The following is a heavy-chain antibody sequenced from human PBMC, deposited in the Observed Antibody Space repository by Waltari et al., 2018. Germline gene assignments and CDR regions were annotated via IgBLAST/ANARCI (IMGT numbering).Heavy chain of an antibody. J-gene: IGHJ4*02. CDR1: GGTFSSYA. CDR2: IIPSLGTA. D-gene: IGHD4-17*01. CDR3: ATGRRVPTGY. Sequence: QVQLVQSGAEVKKPGSSVKVSCKASGGTFSSYAISWVRQARGQGLEGMGGIIPSLGTANYAQKFQGRGTSTADESTSTAYMELSSLRSEDTAVYYCATGRRVPTGYWGQGTLVTVSS. V-gene: IGHV1-69*01.